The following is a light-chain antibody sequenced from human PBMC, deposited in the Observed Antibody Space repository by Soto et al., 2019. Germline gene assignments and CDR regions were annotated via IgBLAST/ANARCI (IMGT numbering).Light chain of an antibody. V-gene: IGKV3-20*01. Sequence: EIELTQSPCTLAVSPGERATLSCRASQSVSSSYLAWYQQKPGQAPRLLIFGASSRATGIPDRFSGSGSGTDFTLTISRLEPEDFAVYYCQQYGNSPQTFGQGTKV. CDR1: QSVSSSY. CDR3: QQYGNSPQT. CDR2: GAS. J-gene: IGKJ1*01.